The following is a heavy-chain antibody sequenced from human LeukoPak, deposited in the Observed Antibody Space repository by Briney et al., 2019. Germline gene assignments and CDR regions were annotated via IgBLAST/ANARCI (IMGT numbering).Heavy chain of an antibody. V-gene: IGHV4-34*01. CDR3: ARGPYPPRYFDSWGGYYYMDV. D-gene: IGHD3-9*01. CDR2: INHSGST. J-gene: IGHJ6*03. CDR1: GGSFSGYY. Sequence: SETLSLTCAVYGGSFSGYYWSWIRQPPGKGLEWIGEINHSGSTNHNPSLKSRVTISVDTSKNQFSLKLSSVTAADTAVYYCARGPYPPRYFDSWGGYYYMDVWGKGTTVTISS.